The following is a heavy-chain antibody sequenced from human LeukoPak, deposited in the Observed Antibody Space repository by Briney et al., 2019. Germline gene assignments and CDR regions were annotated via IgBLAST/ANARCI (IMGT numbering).Heavy chain of an antibody. D-gene: IGHD2-15*01. CDR1: GYTFTIYG. J-gene: IGHJ4*02. Sequence: AAVKVSCKASGYTFTIYGITWVRQAPGQGLEWMGWISAYNGNTNYAQKLQGRVTMTTDTSTSTVYMELRSLRSDDTAVYYCARGGLYCSGGSCYPPFDYWGQGTLVTVSS. CDR2: ISAYNGNT. V-gene: IGHV1-18*04. CDR3: ARGGLYCSGGSCYPPFDY.